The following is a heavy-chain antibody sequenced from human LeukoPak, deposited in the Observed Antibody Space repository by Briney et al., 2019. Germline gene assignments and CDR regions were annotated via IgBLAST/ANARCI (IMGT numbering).Heavy chain of an antibody. J-gene: IGHJ5*02. Sequence: TGGSLRLSCAASGFTFSSYAMSWVRQAPGKGLEWVPAISGSGGTTYYADSVKGRFTISRDNSKNTLYLQMNSLRAEDTAVYYCAKSATGTTSNWFDPWGQGTLVTVSS. CDR2: ISGSGGTT. CDR1: GFTFSSYA. V-gene: IGHV3-23*01. CDR3: AKSATGTTSNWFDP. D-gene: IGHD1-7*01.